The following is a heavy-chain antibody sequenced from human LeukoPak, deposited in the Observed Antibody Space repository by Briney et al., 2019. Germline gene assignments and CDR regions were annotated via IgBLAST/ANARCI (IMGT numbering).Heavy chain of an antibody. CDR2: ISTSSNYI. J-gene: IGHJ4*02. CDR3: ARVFIGSYGPYFYYFDY. CDR1: GFTFSSYS. Sequence: GGSLRLSCVASGFTFSSYSMNWVRQAPGKGLEWVSSISTSSNYIYYADSVKGRFTISRDNAKNSLYLQMNSLRAEDTAVYYCARVFIGSYGPYFYYFDYWGQGTLVTVSS. V-gene: IGHV3-21*01. D-gene: IGHD5-18*01.